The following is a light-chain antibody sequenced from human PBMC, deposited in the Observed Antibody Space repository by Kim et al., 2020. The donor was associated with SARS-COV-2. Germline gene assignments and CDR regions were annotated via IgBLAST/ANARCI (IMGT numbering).Light chain of an antibody. Sequence: PGQKVTISCSGSSSNIGNNYVSWYQQLPGTAPKLLIYDNNKRPSGIPDRFSGSKSGTSATLGITGLQTGDEADYYCGTWDSSLIVVFGGGTKVTVL. CDR3: GTWDSSLIVV. CDR1: SSNIGNNY. V-gene: IGLV1-51*01. J-gene: IGLJ2*01. CDR2: DNN.